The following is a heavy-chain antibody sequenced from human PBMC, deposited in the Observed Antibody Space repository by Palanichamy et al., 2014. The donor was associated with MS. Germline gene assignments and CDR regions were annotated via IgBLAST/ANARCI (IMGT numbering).Heavy chain of an antibody. Sequence: EVQLVESGGGLVQPGGSLRLSCAASGFTASSNYMSWVRRAPGKGLEWVSVIYSGGSTYYADSVKGRFTISRHNSKNTLYLQMNSLRAEDTAVYYCARHYKLAPANWFDPWGQGTLVTVSS. D-gene: IGHD4-11*01. CDR2: IYSGGST. J-gene: IGHJ5*02. CDR1: GFTASSNY. CDR3: ARHYKLAPANWFDP. V-gene: IGHV3-53*04.